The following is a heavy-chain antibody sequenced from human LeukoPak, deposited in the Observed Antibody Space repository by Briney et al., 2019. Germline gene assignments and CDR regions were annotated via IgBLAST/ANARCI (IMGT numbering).Heavy chain of an antibody. CDR3: ARDLGELTQNGENEYYRYYYMDV. CDR2: IIPIFGTA. D-gene: IGHD3-16*01. J-gene: IGHJ6*03. V-gene: IGHV1-69*06. Sequence: ASVKVSCKASGGTFSSYAISWVRQAPGQGLEWMGGIIPIFGTANYAQKFQGRITITADTSTRTVYMELSSLRSEDTAVYYCARDLGELTQNGENEYYRYYYMDVWGKGTTVIISS. CDR1: GGTFSSYA.